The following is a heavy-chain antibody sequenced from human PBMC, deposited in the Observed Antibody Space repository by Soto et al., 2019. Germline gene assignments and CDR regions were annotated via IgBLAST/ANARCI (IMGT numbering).Heavy chain of an antibody. CDR2: ISAYNGNT. CDR3: ARDNRYCSGGSCYLNWFDP. V-gene: IGHV1-18*01. J-gene: IGHJ5*02. CDR1: GYTFTSYG. Sequence: VPVKVSCKASGYTFTSYGISWVRQAPGQGLEWMGWISAYNGNTNYAQKLQGRVTMTTDTSTSTAYMELRSLRSDDTAVYYCARDNRYCSGGSCYLNWFDPWGQGTLVTVSS. D-gene: IGHD2-15*01.